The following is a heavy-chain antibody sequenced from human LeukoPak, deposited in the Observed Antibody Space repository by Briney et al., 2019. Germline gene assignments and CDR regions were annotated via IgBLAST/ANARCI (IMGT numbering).Heavy chain of an antibody. D-gene: IGHD2-2*01. CDR1: GGSFSGRY. V-gene: IGHV4-34*01. J-gene: IGHJ2*01. Sequence: SETLSLTCAVFGGSFSGRYWSWVRQPPGKGLEWIGQMHHSGGTSYDSSLRSRVTMSVDTSKNQFSLKLSSVTAADTAVYYCAQHGEFYFDIWGRGTLVTVSS. CDR2: MHHSGGT. CDR3: AQHGEFYFDI.